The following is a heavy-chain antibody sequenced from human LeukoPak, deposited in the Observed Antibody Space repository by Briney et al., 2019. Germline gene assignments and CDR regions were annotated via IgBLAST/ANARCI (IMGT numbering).Heavy chain of an antibody. J-gene: IGHJ4*02. V-gene: IGHV3-11*01. CDR2: ISSRGTTI. CDR3: ARGRNTVGRLRTYYFDY. D-gene: IGHD1-14*01. Sequence: GGSLRLSCAASGFTFSDYYMSWIRQAPGKGLEWVSYISSRGTTIDYADSVKGRFTISRDNAKNSLYLQMNSLRAEDTAVYYCARGRNTVGRLRTYYFDYWGQGTLVTVSS. CDR1: GFTFSDYY.